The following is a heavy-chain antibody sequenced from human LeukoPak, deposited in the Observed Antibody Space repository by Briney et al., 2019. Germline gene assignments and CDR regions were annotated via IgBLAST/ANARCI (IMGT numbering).Heavy chain of an antibody. V-gene: IGHV1-69*04. CDR3: ARERGYYDSSGPYYFDY. CDR1: GGTFSSYA. J-gene: IGHJ4*02. Sequence: SVKVSCKASGGTFSSYAISWVRQAPGQGLEWMGRIIPILGIANYAQKFQGRVTITADKSTSTAYMELSSPRPEDTAVYYCARERGYYDSSGPYYFDYWGQGTLVTVSS. D-gene: IGHD3-22*01. CDR2: IIPILGIA.